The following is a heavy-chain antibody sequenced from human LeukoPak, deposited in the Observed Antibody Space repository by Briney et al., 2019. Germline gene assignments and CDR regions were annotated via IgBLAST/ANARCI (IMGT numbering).Heavy chain of an antibody. D-gene: IGHD6-25*01. V-gene: IGHV4-39*01. CDR3: ARLGVGSDWYFDL. J-gene: IGHJ2*01. CDR2: NT. Sequence: GLEWIGSNTYYNPSLKSRVTISLDTSKNQFSLKLSSLTAADTAVYYCARLGVGSDWYFDLWGRGTLVTVSS.